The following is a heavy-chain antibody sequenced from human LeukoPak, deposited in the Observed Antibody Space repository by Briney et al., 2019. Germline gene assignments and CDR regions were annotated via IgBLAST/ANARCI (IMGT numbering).Heavy chain of an antibody. D-gene: IGHD3-10*01. Sequence: SETLSLTCTVSGGSISSYYWSWIRQPPGKGLEWIGYIYYSGSTNYNPSLKSRVTISVDTSKNQFSLKLSSVTAADTAVYYCARDGYYGSGSYIRWDAFDIWGQGTMVTVSS. V-gene: IGHV4-59*01. CDR2: IYYSGST. CDR1: GGSISSYY. CDR3: ARDGYYGSGSYIRWDAFDI. J-gene: IGHJ3*02.